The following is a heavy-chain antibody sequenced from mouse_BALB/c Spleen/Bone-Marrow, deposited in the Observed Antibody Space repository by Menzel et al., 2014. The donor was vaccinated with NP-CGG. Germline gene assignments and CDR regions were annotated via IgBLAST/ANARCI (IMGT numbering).Heavy chain of an antibody. CDR1: GFSLTDYG. J-gene: IGHJ3*01. Sequence: VMLVESGPGLAAPSQSLSITCTVSGFSLTDYGVSWIRQPPGKGLEWLGVIWGDGTTYYNSALKSRLSISKDNSKSQVFLKMNSLQTDDTAMYYCAKIYYDFDGFAHWGQGTLVTVSA. D-gene: IGHD2-4*01. CDR2: IWGDGTT. CDR3: AKIYYDFDGFAH. V-gene: IGHV2-6-5*01.